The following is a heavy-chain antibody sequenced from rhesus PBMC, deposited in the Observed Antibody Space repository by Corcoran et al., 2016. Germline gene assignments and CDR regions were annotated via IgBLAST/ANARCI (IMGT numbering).Heavy chain of an antibody. D-gene: IGHD6-13*01. CDR1: GGSISDNYY. CDR3: AREFTGGLEN. V-gene: IGHV4S9*01. CDR2: IYGSSGNT. Sequence: QVQLQESGPGLVKPSETLSLTCAVSGGSISDNYYWNWIRPPPGKGLEWIGNIYGSSGNTYYNPSLKRRVTISKAPSKNKSSLKLSSVTAADTAVYYCAREFTGGLENWGQGVLVTVSS. J-gene: IGHJ4*01.